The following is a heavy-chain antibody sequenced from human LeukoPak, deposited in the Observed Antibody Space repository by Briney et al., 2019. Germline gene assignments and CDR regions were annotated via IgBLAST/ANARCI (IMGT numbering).Heavy chain of an antibody. J-gene: IGHJ2*01. CDR3: ARVETTVSYWYFDL. CDR1: GFTFSSYW. V-gene: IGHV3-7*03. Sequence: PGGSLRLSCAASGFTFSSYWMSWVRQAPGKGLEWVANIKQDGSEKYYVNSVKGRFTISRDNAKNSLYLQMNSLRAEDTAVYYCARVETTVSYWYFDLWGRGTLVTVSS. CDR2: IKQDGSEK. D-gene: IGHD4-17*01.